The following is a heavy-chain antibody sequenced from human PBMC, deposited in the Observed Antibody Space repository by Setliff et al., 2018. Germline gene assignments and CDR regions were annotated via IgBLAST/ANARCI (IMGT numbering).Heavy chain of an antibody. D-gene: IGHD5-18*01. CDR3: AREGVDTRSSTDYRYYMDL. CDR2: ISPYNGNT. Sequence: ASVKVSCKTSGYTFNTFGISWVRRAPGQGLDWMGWISPYNGNTNYAQKLQGRVTMTTDTSTSTAYMELRSLRSDDTAVYYCAREGVDTRSSTDYRYYMDLWGKGTTVTVSS. V-gene: IGHV1-18*01. CDR1: GYTFNTFG. J-gene: IGHJ6*03.